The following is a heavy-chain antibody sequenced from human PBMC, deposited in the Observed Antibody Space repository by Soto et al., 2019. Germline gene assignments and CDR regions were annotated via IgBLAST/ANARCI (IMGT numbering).Heavy chain of an antibody. J-gene: IGHJ4*02. CDR1: GFTFDDYA. CDR2: ISWNSGSI. V-gene: IGHV3-9*01. Sequence: EVQLVESGGGLVQPGRSLRLSCEASGFTFDDYAMHWVRQAPGKGLEWVSGISWNSGSIGYADSVKGRLTISRDNAKDSLYLQMRSMTAEDRDLYYCANGGQMRSDGGGYRGQGTLFTVS. D-gene: IGHD6-19*01. CDR3: ANGGQMRSDGGGY.